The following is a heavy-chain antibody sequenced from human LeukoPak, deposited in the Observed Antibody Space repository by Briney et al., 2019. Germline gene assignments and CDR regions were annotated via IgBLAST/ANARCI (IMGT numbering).Heavy chain of an antibody. J-gene: IGHJ6*02. Sequence: SETLSLTCTVSGGSISSGGYYWSWIRQHPGKGLEWIGYIYYSGSTYYNPSLKSRVTISVDTSKNQFSLKLSSVTAADTAVYYCARHLGPGYSGNVPNYARYYYYGMDVWGQGTTVTVSS. CDR2: IYYSGST. D-gene: IGHD5-12*01. CDR3: ARHLGPGYSGNVPNYARYYYYGMDV. V-gene: IGHV4-31*03. CDR1: GGSISSGGYY.